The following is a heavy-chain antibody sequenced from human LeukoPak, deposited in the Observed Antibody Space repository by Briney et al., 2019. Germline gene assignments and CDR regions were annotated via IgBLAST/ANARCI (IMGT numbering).Heavy chain of an antibody. Sequence: GGSLRLSCVASGFTFSSYWMTWVRQAPGKGLEWVANIKEDGSEKYYVDSVKGRFTISRDNAKNSLYLQMNSLRAEDTAVYYCARSPPFRVVPAVYFDYWGQGTLVTVSS. CDR1: GFTFSSYW. V-gene: IGHV3-7*01. CDR2: IKEDGSEK. J-gene: IGHJ4*02. CDR3: ARSPPFRVVPAVYFDY. D-gene: IGHD2-2*01.